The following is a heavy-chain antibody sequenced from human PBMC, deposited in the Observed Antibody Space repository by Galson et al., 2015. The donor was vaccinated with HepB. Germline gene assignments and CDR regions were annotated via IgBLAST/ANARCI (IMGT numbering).Heavy chain of an antibody. CDR3: VKDSEGSGDAFDY. V-gene: IGHV3-30*18. Sequence: SLRLSCAASGITFSSYGMHWVRQAPGKGLEWVAAISYDEREEYYAKSVKGRFSISRDNSKNTLFLQMNSLRAEDTAVYYCVKDSEGSGDAFDYWGQGTLVTVSS. CDR1: GITFSSYG. D-gene: IGHD3-10*01. J-gene: IGHJ4*02. CDR2: ISYDEREE.